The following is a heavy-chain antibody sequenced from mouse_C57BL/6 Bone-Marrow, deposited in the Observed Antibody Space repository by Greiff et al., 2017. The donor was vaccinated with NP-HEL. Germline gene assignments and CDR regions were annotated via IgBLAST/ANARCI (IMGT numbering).Heavy chain of an antibody. CDR3: ARTWKDSGFAY. CDR1: GFTFSSYG. CDR2: ISSGGSYT. Sequence: DVMLVESGGDLVKPGGSLKLSCAASGFTFSSYGMSWVRQTPDKRLEWVATISSGGSYTYYPDSVKGRFTISRDNAKNTLYLQMSSLKSEDTAMYYCARTWKDSGFAYWGQGTPVTVSA. J-gene: IGHJ3*01. V-gene: IGHV5-6*02.